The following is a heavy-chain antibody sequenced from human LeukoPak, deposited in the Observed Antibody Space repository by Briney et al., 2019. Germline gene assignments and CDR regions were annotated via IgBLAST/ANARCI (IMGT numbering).Heavy chain of an antibody. CDR1: GGSISGSSYY. Sequence: SETLSLTCTVSGGSISGSSYYWGWIRQPPGTGLEWIGSIYYSGSTYYNPSLKSRVTISVDTSKNQFSLNLNSVTAADTAVYYCARGGAARLHFQNWGQGTLVTVSS. D-gene: IGHD6-6*01. V-gene: IGHV4-39*07. CDR3: ARGGAARLHFQN. CDR2: IYYSGST. J-gene: IGHJ1*01.